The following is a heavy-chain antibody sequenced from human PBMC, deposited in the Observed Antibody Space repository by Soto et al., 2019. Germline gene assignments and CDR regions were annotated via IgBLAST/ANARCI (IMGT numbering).Heavy chain of an antibody. CDR3: ARLAGSSFFTY. V-gene: IGHV4-39*01. CDR1: GGSIISSPDW. CDR2: IYRDGAT. J-gene: IGHJ4*02. Sequence: SETLSLTCTVSGGSIISSPDWWGWVRQPPGKGLEWIASIYRDGATYYNPSLNSRVTVFVDSSKDQFSLKLTSVTAADTAIYYCARLAGSSFFTYWGQGTRVTVSS. D-gene: IGHD6-6*01.